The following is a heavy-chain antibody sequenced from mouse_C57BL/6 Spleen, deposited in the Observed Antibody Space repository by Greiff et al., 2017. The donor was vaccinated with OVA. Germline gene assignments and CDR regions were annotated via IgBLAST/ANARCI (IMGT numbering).Heavy chain of an antibody. D-gene: IGHD1-1*01. CDR3: ARPDYYGSSYDYYAMDY. J-gene: IGHJ4*01. CDR1: GFTFSSYT. Sequence: EVKLEESGGGLVKPGGSLKLSCAASGFTFSSYTMSWVRQTPEKRLEWVATISGGGGNTYYPDSVKGRFTISRDNAKNTLYLQMSSLRSEDTALYYCARPDYYGSSYDYYAMDYWGQGTSVTVSS. V-gene: IGHV5-9*01. CDR2: ISGGGGNT.